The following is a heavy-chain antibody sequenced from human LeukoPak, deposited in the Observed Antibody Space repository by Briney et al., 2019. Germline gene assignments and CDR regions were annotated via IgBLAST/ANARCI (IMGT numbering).Heavy chain of an antibody. CDR3: ARDPSAVAINTYG. CDR1: GFTVSNDY. D-gene: IGHD6-13*01. J-gene: IGHJ4*02. V-gene: IGHV3-66*01. CDR2: IYSGGST. Sequence: GGSLRLSCAASGFTVSNDYMNWVRQAPGKGLEWVSLIYSGGSTHYADSVKGRFTISRDSSRNTLYLQMNSLRVEDTAVYYCARDPSAVAINTYGWGQGTLVTVSS.